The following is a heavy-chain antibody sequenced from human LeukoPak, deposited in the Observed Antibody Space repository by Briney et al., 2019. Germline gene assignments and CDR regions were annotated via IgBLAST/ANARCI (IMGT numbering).Heavy chain of an antibody. CDR3: ARGSGSGSWLIDY. J-gene: IGHJ4*02. CDR1: GFTSSGFS. CDR2: ITSSNNHI. Sequence: GGSLRLSCAASGFTSSGFSMNGVRQAPGEGLEWVLFITSSNNHIDYADSVKGRFTISTDNAKNSLYLQINSLRAEATALYFCARGSGSGSWLIDYWGQGALVTVSS. V-gene: IGHV3-21*01. D-gene: IGHD1-26*01.